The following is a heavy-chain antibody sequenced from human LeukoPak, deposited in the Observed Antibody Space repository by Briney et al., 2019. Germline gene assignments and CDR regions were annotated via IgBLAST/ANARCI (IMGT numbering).Heavy chain of an antibody. J-gene: IGHJ4*02. Sequence: DSVTVSCKASGYTFTSYYMHWVRQAPGQGIEWMGIIKTSGGSTNYAKKFQGRVTMTRETSTSTVYMELSSLRSEDTAVYYCARGGMATIILGNYWGQGTLVTVSS. CDR3: ARGGMATIILGNY. V-gene: IGHV1-46*01. CDR2: IKTSGGST. CDR1: GYTFTSYY. D-gene: IGHD5-24*01.